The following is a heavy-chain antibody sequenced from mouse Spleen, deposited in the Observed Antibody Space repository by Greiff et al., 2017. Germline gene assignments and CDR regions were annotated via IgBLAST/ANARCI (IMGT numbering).Heavy chain of an antibody. CDR2: ISSGGGNT. CDR3: ARDGYDGGGAWFAY. Sequence: EVKLVESGGGLVKLGGSLKLSCAASGFTFSSYAMSWVRQTPEKRLEWVATISSGGGNTYYPDSVKGRFTISRDNAKNTLYLQMSSLKSEDTAMYYCARDGYDGGGAWFAYWGQGTLVTVSA. V-gene: IGHV5-9*04. CDR1: GFTFSSYA. J-gene: IGHJ3*01. D-gene: IGHD2-2*01.